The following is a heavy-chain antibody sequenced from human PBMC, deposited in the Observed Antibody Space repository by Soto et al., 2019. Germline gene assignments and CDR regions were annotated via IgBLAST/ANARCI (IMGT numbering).Heavy chain of an antibody. V-gene: IGHV3-30-3*01. CDR1: GFTFSSYA. Sequence: QVQLVESGGGVVQPGRSLRLSCAASGFTFSSYAMHWVRQAPGKGLEWVAVISYDGSNKYYADSVKGRFTISRDNSKNTLYLQMNSLRAEDTAVYYCARSPYRYSSGWYGSWFDPWGQGTLVTVSS. D-gene: IGHD6-19*01. J-gene: IGHJ5*02. CDR3: ARSPYRYSSGWYGSWFDP. CDR2: ISYDGSNK.